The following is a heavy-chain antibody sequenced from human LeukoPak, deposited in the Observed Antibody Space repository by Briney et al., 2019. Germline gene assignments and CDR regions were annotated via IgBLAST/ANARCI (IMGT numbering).Heavy chain of an antibody. V-gene: IGHV1-69*13. J-gene: IGHJ4*02. Sequence: GASVKVSCKASGGTFSSYAISWVRQAPGQGLEWMGGIIPIFGTANYAQKFQGRVTITADESTSTAYMELSSLRSEDTAVYYCAREEGYCSSTSCYVYWGQGTLVTVSS. D-gene: IGHD2-2*01. CDR2: IIPIFGTA. CDR1: GGTFSSYA. CDR3: AREEGYCSSTSCYVY.